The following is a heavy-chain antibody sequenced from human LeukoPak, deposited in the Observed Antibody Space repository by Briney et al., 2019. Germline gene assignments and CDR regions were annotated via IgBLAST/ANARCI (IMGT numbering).Heavy chain of an antibody. Sequence: SETLSLTCTVSGGSISSGSYYWSWIRQPAGKGLEWIGRIYTSGSTNYNPSLKSRVTISVDTSKNQFSLKLSSVTAADTAVYYCARDHHGTLNAFDIWGQGTMVTVSA. CDR1: GGSISSGSYY. V-gene: IGHV4-61*02. CDR3: ARDHHGTLNAFDI. J-gene: IGHJ3*02. CDR2: IYTSGST.